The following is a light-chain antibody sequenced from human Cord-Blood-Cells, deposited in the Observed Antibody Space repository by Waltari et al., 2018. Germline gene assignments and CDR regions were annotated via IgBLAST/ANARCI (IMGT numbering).Light chain of an antibody. CDR3: QQRSNWPSFT. CDR1: QSVSSY. CDR2: DAS. J-gene: IGKJ3*01. Sequence: EIVLTQSPATLSLSPGERANLSCRASQSVSSYLAWYQKKPGQAPRLLIYDASTRTTGIPARFSVSGSRTDFTLTISSLEAEDFAVYYCQQRSNWPSFTFGPGTKVDIK. V-gene: IGKV3-11*01.